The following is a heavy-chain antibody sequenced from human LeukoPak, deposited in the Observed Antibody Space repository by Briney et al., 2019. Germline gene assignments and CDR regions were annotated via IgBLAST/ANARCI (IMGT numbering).Heavy chain of an antibody. D-gene: IGHD5-24*01. CDR2: IIPILGIA. Sequence: SVTVSFKASGGTFSSYAISWVRQAPGQGLEWMGRIIPILGIANYAQKFQGRVTITADKSTSTAYMELSSLRSEDTAVYYCARCEDGYNPKNWGQGTLVTVSS. CDR3: ARCEDGYNPKN. V-gene: IGHV1-69*04. J-gene: IGHJ4*02. CDR1: GGTFSSYA.